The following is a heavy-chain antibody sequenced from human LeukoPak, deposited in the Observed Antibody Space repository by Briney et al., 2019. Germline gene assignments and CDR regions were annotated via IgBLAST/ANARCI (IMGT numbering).Heavy chain of an antibody. V-gene: IGHV3-30*18. CDR1: GFTFTAYG. CDR2: ISDDGSNK. CDR3: AKDADTPTIIYWYFDL. Sequence: SGGSLRLSCAASGFTFTAYGMHWVRQAPGKGLEWVAVISDDGSNKYYADSVKGRFTISRDNSKNTLYLQMNSLRLEDTALYYCAKDADTPTIIYWYFDLWGRGTLVTVSS. J-gene: IGHJ2*01. D-gene: IGHD5-24*01.